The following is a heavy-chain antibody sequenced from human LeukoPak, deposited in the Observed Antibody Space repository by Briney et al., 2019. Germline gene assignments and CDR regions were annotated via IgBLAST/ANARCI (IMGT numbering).Heavy chain of an antibody. CDR1: GFTFSSYG. CDR3: AKDTTTVTTPTDY. CDR2: ISYDGSNK. Sequence: GGSLRLSCAASGFTFSSYGMHWVRQAPGKGLEWVAVISYDGSNKYYADSVKGRFTISRDNSKNTLYLQMNSLRAEDTAVYYCAKDTTTVTTPTDYWGQGTLVTVSS. D-gene: IGHD4-23*01. J-gene: IGHJ4*02. V-gene: IGHV3-30*18.